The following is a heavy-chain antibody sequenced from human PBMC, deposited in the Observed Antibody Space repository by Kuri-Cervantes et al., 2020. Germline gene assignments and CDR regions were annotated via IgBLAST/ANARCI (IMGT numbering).Heavy chain of an antibody. Sequence: GESLKISCAASGFTFSSYGMHWVRQAPGKGLEWVSAISGSGGSTYYADSVKGRFTISRDNSKNTLYLQMNSLRAEDTAVYYCAGGIYCSSTSCYREEYYYYYMDVWGKGTTVTVSS. D-gene: IGHD2-2*02. CDR2: ISGSGGST. J-gene: IGHJ6*03. CDR1: GFTFSSYG. CDR3: AGGIYCSSTSCYREEYYYYYMDV. V-gene: IGHV3-23*01.